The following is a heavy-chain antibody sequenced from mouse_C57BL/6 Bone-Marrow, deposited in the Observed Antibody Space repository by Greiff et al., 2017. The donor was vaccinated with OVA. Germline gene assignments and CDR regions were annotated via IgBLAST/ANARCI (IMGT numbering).Heavy chain of an antibody. D-gene: IGHD1-1*01. J-gene: IGHJ1*03. CDR2: ISDGGSYT. CDR3: ARDRGTTVVVYWYFDV. Sequence: EVKLVESGGGLVKPGGSLKLSCAASGFTFSSYAMSWVRQTPEKRLEWVATISDGGSYTYYPDNVKGRFTISRDNAKNNLYLQMSHLKSEDTAMYYCARDRGTTVVVYWYFDVWGTGTTVTVSS. V-gene: IGHV5-4*01. CDR1: GFTFSSYA.